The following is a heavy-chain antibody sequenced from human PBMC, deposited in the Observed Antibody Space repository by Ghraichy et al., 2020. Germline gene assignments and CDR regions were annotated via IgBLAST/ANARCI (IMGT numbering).Heavy chain of an antibody. CDR3: AKDDNIVVVPAAFYYYYGMDV. J-gene: IGHJ6*02. CDR2: ISYDGSNK. V-gene: IGHV3-30*18. D-gene: IGHD2-2*01. Sequence: GGSLRLSCAASGFTFSSYGMHWVRQAPGKGLEWVAVISYDGSNKYYADSVKGRFTISRDNSKNTLYLQMNSVRAEDTAVYYCAKDDNIVVVPAAFYYYYGMDVWGQGTTVTVSS. CDR1: GFTFSSYG.